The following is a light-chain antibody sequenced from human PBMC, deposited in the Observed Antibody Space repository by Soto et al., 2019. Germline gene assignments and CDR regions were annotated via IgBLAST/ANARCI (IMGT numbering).Light chain of an antibody. CDR3: QQANSFPPT. CDR2: AAS. CDR1: QRISSW. Sequence: IQMNQSPSSVSASVGDRVTITCRASQRISSWLAWYQQKPGKAPKLLIYAASSLQSGVPSRFSGSGSATDFTLTISSLQPEDFATYFCQQANSFPPTFGGGTKVELK. V-gene: IGKV1D-12*01. J-gene: IGKJ4*01.